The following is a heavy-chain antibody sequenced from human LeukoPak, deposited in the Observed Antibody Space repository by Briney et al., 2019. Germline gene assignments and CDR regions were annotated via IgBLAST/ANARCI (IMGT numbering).Heavy chain of an antibody. J-gene: IGHJ4*02. CDR3: ARRIPVAGPFDY. Sequence: SETLSLTRTVSGGSISSGAYYWSWIRQLPGKGLEWIGYISYSGSTYYNPSLESRVSISGDTSKNQFSLKLSSVIAADTAVYYCARRIPVAGPFDYWGQGTLVTVSS. V-gene: IGHV4-31*03. CDR1: GGSISSGAYY. D-gene: IGHD6-19*01. CDR2: ISYSGST.